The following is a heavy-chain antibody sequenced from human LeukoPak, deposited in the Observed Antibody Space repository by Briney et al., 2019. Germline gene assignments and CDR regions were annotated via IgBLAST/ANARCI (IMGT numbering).Heavy chain of an antibody. V-gene: IGHV4-39*07. CDR2: IYHSGNT. Sequence: SETMSLTCTVSVGSISSSSHYWGWIRQPPGKGLEWIGSIYHSGNTYYNPSLTSRVTISVDTSKNQFSLKLSSVTAADTAVYYCARDRNTYYDFWSGYSRAPSGGDYWGQGTLVAVSS. CDR3: ARDRNTYYDFWSGYSRAPSGGDY. J-gene: IGHJ4*02. CDR1: VGSISSSSHY. D-gene: IGHD3-3*01.